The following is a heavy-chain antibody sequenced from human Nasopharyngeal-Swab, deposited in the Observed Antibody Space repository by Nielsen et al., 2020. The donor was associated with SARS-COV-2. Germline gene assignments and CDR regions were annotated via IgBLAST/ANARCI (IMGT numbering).Heavy chain of an antibody. Sequence: SETLSLTCSVSGGSISRYYGSWIRQPAGKGLEWIGYIYYSGSTNYNPSLKSRVTISVDTSKNQFSLKLSSVTAADTAVYYCARRAGSGWYGYWGQGTLVTVSS. CDR3: ARRAGSGWYGY. CDR1: GGSISRYY. V-gene: IGHV4-59*01. J-gene: IGHJ4*02. D-gene: IGHD6-19*01. CDR2: IYYSGST.